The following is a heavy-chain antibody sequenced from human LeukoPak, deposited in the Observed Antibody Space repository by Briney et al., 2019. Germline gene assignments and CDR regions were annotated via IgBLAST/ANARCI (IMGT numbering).Heavy chain of an antibody. Sequence: GGSLRLSCAASGFTFRNYWMHWVRQAPGKGLVWVSRVKGDGSFTDYADSVKGRFTISRDNAKNMLYLQMYSLRAEDTAAYYCVRDGDDYSFDYWGQGSLVTVSS. D-gene: IGHD4-11*01. CDR3: VRDGDDYSFDY. CDR2: VKGDGSFT. CDR1: GFTFRNYW. J-gene: IGHJ4*02. V-gene: IGHV3-74*01.